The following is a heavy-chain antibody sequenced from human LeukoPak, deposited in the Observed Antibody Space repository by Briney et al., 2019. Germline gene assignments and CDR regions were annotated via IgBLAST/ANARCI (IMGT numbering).Heavy chain of an antibody. CDR2: IYPGDSDT. J-gene: IGHJ4*02. CDR3: ARGYYYDSSGYYFHYFDY. Sequence: GESLKISCKGSGYSFTSYWIGWVRQMPGKGLEWMGIIYPGDSDTRYSPSFQGQVTISADKFISTAYLQWSSLKASDTAMYYCARGYYYDSSGYYFHYFDYWGQGTLVTVSS. V-gene: IGHV5-51*01. CDR1: GYSFTSYW. D-gene: IGHD3-22*01.